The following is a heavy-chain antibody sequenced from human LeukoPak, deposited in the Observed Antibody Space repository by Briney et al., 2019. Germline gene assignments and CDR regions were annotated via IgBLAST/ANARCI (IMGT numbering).Heavy chain of an antibody. Sequence: GGSLRLFCAASVFTFSSYAMSLIRKAPREGLDWLSAISPTTGTTFYADSVKGRFTISRDNSENTLFLQMSSRRAEDTAVYYCATKASNGDRYFDYWGQGALVTVSS. CDR2: ISPTTGTT. V-gene: IGHV3-23*01. J-gene: IGHJ4*02. D-gene: IGHD4-17*01. CDR3: ATKASNGDRYFDY. CDR1: VFTFSSYA.